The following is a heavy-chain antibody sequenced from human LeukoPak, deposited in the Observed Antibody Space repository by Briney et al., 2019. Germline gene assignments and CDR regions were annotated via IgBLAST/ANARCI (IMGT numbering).Heavy chain of an antibody. CDR3: ARDLHYYVAMDV. J-gene: IGHJ6*02. CDR2: VNRDGSST. D-gene: IGHD3-10*02. CDR1: GFXFSDYW. V-gene: IGHV3-74*01. Sequence: GGSLRLSCAASGFXFSDYWIHWVRQAPGKGQVWVSRVNRDGSSTSYADSVKGRFAISRDNSKSMLFLQLNSLRAEDTALYYCARDLHYYVAMDVWGQGTTVTVSS.